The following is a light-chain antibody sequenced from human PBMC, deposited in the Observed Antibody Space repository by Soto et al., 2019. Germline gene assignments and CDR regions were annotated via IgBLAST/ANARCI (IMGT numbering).Light chain of an antibody. CDR2: EVS. Sequence: QSALTQPASVSGSPGQSITISCTGTSSDIGGYDYVSWYQQHPGKAPKLIIYEVSDRASGLSNRFSGSKSGNTASLTISVLQAEDEADYYCSSXXXXGXXVFATGTKVTVL. J-gene: IGLJ1*01. CDR3: SSXXXXGXXV. CDR1: SSDIGGYDY. V-gene: IGLV2-14*01.